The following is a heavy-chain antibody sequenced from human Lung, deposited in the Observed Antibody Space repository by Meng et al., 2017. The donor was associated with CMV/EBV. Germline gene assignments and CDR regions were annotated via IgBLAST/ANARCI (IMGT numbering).Heavy chain of an antibody. CDR2: IYYSGST. V-gene: IGHV4-61*01. CDR3: ARGFRGGYYYYYGMTV. D-gene: IGHD2-15*01. Sequence: LXCTVSGGSVSSGSYYWSWIRQPPGKGLEWIGYIYYSGSTNYNPSLKSRVTISVDTSKNQFSLKLSSVTAADTAVYYCARGFRGGYYYYYGMTVWGQGTTVTVSS. CDR1: GGSVSSGSYY. J-gene: IGHJ6*02.